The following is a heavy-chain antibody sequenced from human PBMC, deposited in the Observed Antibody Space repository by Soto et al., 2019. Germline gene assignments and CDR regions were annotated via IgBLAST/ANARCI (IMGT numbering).Heavy chain of an antibody. Sequence: GASVKVSCKASGYTFTGYYMHWVRQAPGQGLEWMGWINPNSGGTNYAQKFQGWVTMTRDTSISTAYMELSRLRSDDTAVYYCARAHEHYYDSSGYYPYGMDVWGQGTTVTVSS. V-gene: IGHV1-2*04. CDR2: INPNSGGT. CDR1: GYTFTGYY. CDR3: ARAHEHYYDSSGYYPYGMDV. J-gene: IGHJ6*02. D-gene: IGHD3-22*01.